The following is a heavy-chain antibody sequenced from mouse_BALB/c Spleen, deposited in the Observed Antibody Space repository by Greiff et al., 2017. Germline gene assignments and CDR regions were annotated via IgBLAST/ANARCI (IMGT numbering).Heavy chain of an antibody. CDR1: GYTFSSYW. D-gene: IGHD2-2*01. J-gene: IGHJ1*01. Sequence: VQLQQSGAELMKPGASVKISCKATGYTFSSYWIEWVKQRPGHGLEWIGEILPGSGSTNYNEKFKGKATFTVDTSSNTAYMQLSSLTSEDSAVYYCARRGLRSYWYFDVWGAGTTVTVSS. V-gene: IGHV1-9*01. CDR2: ILPGSGST. CDR3: ARRGLRSYWYFDV.